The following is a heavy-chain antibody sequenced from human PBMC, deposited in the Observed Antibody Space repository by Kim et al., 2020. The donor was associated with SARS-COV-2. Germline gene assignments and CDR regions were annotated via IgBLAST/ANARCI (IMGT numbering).Heavy chain of an antibody. Sequence: ASVKVSCKASGYTFTSYAMNWVRQAPGQGLEWMGWINTNTGNPTYAQGFTGRFVFSLDTSVSTAYLQISSLKAEDTAVYYCARDQSSSSHYDYYYYYMDVWGKGTTVTVSS. V-gene: IGHV7-4-1*02. J-gene: IGHJ6*03. CDR2: INTNTGNP. CDR3: ARDQSSSSHYDYYYYYMDV. D-gene: IGHD6-6*01. CDR1: GYTFTSYA.